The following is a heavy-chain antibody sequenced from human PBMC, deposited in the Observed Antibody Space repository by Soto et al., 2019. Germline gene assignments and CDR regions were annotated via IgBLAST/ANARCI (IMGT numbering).Heavy chain of an antibody. CDR1: GFTFSSYA. J-gene: IGHJ4*02. CDR2: ISYDGSNK. V-gene: IGHV3-30-3*01. Sequence: GWSLRLSCAASGFTFSSYAMDWVRQAPGKGLEWVALISYDGSNKYYADSVKGRFTISRDSSKNTLYLQMNSLRAADTAVYYCGRCSSTSCHLGSDYWGQGALVTASS. D-gene: IGHD2-2*01. CDR3: GRCSSTSCHLGSDY.